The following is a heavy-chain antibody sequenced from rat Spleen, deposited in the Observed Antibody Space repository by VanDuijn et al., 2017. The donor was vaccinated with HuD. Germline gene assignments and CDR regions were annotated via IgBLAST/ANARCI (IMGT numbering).Heavy chain of an antibody. CDR3: ARFFDS. Sequence: EVQLVESDGGLVQPGRSLKLSCAASGFTFSDYAMAWVRQAPTKGLEWVATISFDGSSTYYGDSVKGRFTISRDNAQRTLYLQMDSLRSEDTATYYCARFFDSWGQGVMVTVSS. CDR2: ISFDGSST. CDR1: GFTFSDYA. V-gene: IGHV5-29*01. J-gene: IGHJ2*01.